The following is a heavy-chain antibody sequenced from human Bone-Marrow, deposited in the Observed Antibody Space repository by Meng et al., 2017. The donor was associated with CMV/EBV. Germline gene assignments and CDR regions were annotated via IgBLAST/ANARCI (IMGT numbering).Heavy chain of an antibody. Sequence: GESLKISCAASGFTFSSYGMHWVRQAPGKGLEWVAFIRYDGSNKYYADSVKGRFTISRDSLENTLYLQMNSLRAEDTAVYYCARGSATNPAFFDHWGQGTLVTVSS. CDR3: ARGSATNPAFFDH. J-gene: IGHJ4*02. CDR1: GFTFSSYG. V-gene: IGHV3-30*02. D-gene: IGHD2-8*01. CDR2: IRYDGSNK.